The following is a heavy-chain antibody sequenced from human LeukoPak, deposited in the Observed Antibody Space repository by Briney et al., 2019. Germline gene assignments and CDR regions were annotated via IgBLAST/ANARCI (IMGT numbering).Heavy chain of an antibody. D-gene: IGHD1-26*01. CDR2: IHPGDSDT. Sequence: GESLKISCKGSGYSFANNWIAWVRQMPGKGLEWMGIIHPGDSDTRYRPSFQGHVTISADKSISTTYLQWNSLEASDTAMYYCASLNSGSYYGLGFFDLWGRGTLVTVSS. V-gene: IGHV5-51*01. CDR1: GYSFANNW. CDR3: ASLNSGSYYGLGFFDL. J-gene: IGHJ2*01.